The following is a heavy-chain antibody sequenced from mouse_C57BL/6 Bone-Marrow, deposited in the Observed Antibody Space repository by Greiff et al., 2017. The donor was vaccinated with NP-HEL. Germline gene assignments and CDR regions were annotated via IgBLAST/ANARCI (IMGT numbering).Heavy chain of an antibody. V-gene: IGHV14-4*01. CDR2: IDPENGDT. CDR1: GFNIKDDY. D-gene: IGHD1-1*01. Sequence: VQLQQSGAELVRPGASVKLSCTASGFNIKDDYMHWVKQRPEQGLEWIGWIDPENGDTEYASKFQGKATITADTSSNTAYLQLSSLTSEDTAVYYGTFYYGSSFDYWGQGTTLTVSS. J-gene: IGHJ2*01. CDR3: TFYYGSSFDY.